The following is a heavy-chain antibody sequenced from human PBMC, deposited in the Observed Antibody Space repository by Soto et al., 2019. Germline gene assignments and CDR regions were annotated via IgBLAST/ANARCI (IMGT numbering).Heavy chain of an antibody. CDR2: IYRGGST. Sequence: GGSLRLSCEASGINVSSNFMSWVRQAPGKGLEWVSFIYRGGSTNYADYVKGRFTISRDNSKNTLYLQMNSLRVEDTAEYFCVRLGFVMMEIYYFRQWGHGTLVTVSS. J-gene: IGHJ4*01. D-gene: IGHD2-15*01. CDR1: GINVSSNF. V-gene: IGHV3-53*01. CDR3: VRLGFVMMEIYYFRQ.